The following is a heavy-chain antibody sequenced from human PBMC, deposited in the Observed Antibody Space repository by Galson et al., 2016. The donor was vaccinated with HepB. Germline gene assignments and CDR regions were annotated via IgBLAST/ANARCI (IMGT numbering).Heavy chain of an antibody. CDR1: GDSVSSNKW. D-gene: IGHD6-6*01. J-gene: IGHJ1*01. Sequence: ETLSLTCGVSGDSVSSNKWWSWVRQSPEKGLEWIGEIYHSGTTNYNPSLKSRFTISVDKSKNQFSLKLSSVTAADTAVYYCARVGGSSSSIEYFQHWGQGTLVTVSS. V-gene: IGHV4-4*02. CDR3: ARVGGSSSSIEYFQH. CDR2: IYHSGTT.